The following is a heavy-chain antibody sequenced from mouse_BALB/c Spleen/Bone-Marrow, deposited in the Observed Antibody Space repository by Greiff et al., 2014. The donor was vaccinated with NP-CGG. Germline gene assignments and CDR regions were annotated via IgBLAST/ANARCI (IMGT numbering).Heavy chain of an antibody. J-gene: IGHJ2*02. V-gene: IGHV3-8*02. CDR1: GDSITSGY. Sequence: EVKLVESGPSLVKPSQTLSLTCSVTGDSITSGYWNWIRKFPGNKLEYMGYISYSGSTYYSPSLKNRISITRDTSKNQYYLQSNSVITEDSAKDYCETYEGYAFDYWGQGTSLTVSS. D-gene: IGHD2-3*01. CDR2: ISYSGST. CDR3: ETYEGYAFDY.